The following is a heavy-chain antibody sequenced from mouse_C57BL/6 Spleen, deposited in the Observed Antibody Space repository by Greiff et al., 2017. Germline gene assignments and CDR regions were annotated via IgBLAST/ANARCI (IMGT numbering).Heavy chain of an antibody. D-gene: IGHD2-3*01. CDR1: GYTFTDHT. CDR3: ARQYDGYYVGYFDY. V-gene: IGHV1-78*01. Sequence: QVQLQQSDAELVKPGASVKISCKVSGYTFTDHTIHWMKQRPEQGLEWIGYIYPRDGSTKYNEKVKGKATLTADKSSSTAYMQLNSLTAEDSAVHVCARQYDGYYVGYFDYWGQGTTLTVSS. J-gene: IGHJ2*01. CDR2: IYPRDGST.